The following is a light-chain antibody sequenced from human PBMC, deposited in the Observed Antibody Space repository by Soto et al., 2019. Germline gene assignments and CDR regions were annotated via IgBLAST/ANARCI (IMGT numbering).Light chain of an antibody. CDR3: QQYGSSRT. CDR1: QSVSSSY. CDR2: GAS. J-gene: IGKJ1*01. Sequence: IVLTHSPGTLSLSPGERATLSCRASQSVSSSYLAWYQQKPGQAPRLLIYGASSRATGIPDRFSGSGSGTDFTLTISRLEPEDFAVYYCQQYGSSRTFGQGTKVDIK. V-gene: IGKV3-20*01.